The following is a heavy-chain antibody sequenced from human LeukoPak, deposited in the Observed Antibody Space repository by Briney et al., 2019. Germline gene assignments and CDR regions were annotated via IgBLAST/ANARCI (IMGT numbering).Heavy chain of an antibody. Sequence: PSETLSLTCTVSGGSISSYYWSWIRQPPGKGLEWIGYIYYSGSTNYNPSLKSRVTISVDTSKNQFSLKLSSVTAADTAVYYCARVNTVTTGGDPAFDIWGQGTMVTVSS. CDR3: ARVNTVTTGGDPAFDI. J-gene: IGHJ3*02. V-gene: IGHV4-59*01. D-gene: IGHD4-17*01. CDR1: GGSISSYY. CDR2: IYYSGST.